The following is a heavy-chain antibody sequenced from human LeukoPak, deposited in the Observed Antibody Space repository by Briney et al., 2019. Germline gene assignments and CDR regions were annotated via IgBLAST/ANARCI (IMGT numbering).Heavy chain of an antibody. CDR1: GFTFSHYS. J-gene: IGHJ4*02. D-gene: IGHD3-10*01. CDR3: ARKGSQWEFLVDY. V-gene: IGHV3-21*01. CDR2: VTSSGRYI. Sequence: GGSQRLSCAASGFTFSHYSMNWVRQAPGKGLEWISSVTSSGRYIYYADSVEGRFSISRDNAEKSLYLQMNSLRAEDTAVYYCARKGSQWEFLVDYWGQGTLVTVSS.